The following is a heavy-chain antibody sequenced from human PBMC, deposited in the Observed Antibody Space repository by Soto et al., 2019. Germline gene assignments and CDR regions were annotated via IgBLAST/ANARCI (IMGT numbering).Heavy chain of an antibody. Sequence: SETLSLTCTVSGGSISSGDYYWSWIRQPPGKGLEWIGYIYHTGRTYYNPSLKSRLTMTVDTSKNQFSLKLNSVTAADTAVYYCARHPSDFWFDPWGQGTLVTVSS. CDR1: GGSISSGDYY. CDR3: ARHPSDFWFDP. CDR2: IYHTGRT. D-gene: IGHD2-21*02. V-gene: IGHV4-30-4*01. J-gene: IGHJ5*02.